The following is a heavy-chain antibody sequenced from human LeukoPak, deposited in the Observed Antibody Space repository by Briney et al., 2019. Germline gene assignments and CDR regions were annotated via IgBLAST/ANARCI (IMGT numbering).Heavy chain of an antibody. V-gene: IGHV3-23*01. CDR2: ISGSGGST. CDR1: GFTVSSNY. CDR3: AKIWFGESAFDI. D-gene: IGHD3-10*01. Sequence: TGGSLSLSCAASGFTVSSNYMSWVLQAPGKGLEWVSAISGSGGSTYYADSVKGRFTISRDNSKNTLYLQMNSLRAEDTAVCYCAKIWFGESAFDIWGQGTMGTVSS. J-gene: IGHJ3*02.